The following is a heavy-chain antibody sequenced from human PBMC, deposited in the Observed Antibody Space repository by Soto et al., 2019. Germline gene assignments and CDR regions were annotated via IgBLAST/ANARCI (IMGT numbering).Heavy chain of an antibody. CDR1: GFTFSIYA. CDR3: YYYDSSDYGYNWFDP. D-gene: IGHD3-22*01. Sequence: PGGSLRLSCAASGFTFSIYAMNWVRQAPGKGLEWVSGISASGGSTYYADSVKGRFTISRDNSKKTLYLQMDSLRAEDTAVYYCYYYDSSDYGYNWFDPWGQGTLVTVSS. CDR2: ISASGGST. J-gene: IGHJ5*02. V-gene: IGHV3-23*01.